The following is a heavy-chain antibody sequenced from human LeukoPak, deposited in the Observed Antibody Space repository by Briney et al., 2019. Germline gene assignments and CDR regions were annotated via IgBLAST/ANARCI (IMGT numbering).Heavy chain of an antibody. CDR3: ARRADSSGGHAFDY. J-gene: IGHJ4*02. CDR1: GFTFSDYN. Sequence: GGSLRLSCAAFGFTFSDYNMSWIRQAPGKGLEWVSYITSGTTIYYADSAKGRFTISRDNAKNSLYLQMNSLRAEDTAVYYCARRADSSGGHAFDYWGQGTLVTVSS. V-gene: IGHV3-11*01. D-gene: IGHD2-15*01. CDR2: ITSGTTI.